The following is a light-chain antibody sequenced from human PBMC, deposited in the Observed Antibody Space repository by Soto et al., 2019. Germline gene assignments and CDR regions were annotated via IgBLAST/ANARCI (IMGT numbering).Light chain of an antibody. CDR1: QSVSSY. Sequence: EIVLTQSPAAVSLSPGERATLSCRASQSVSSYLAWYQQKPGQAPRLLIYDASNRATGIPARFSGSGSGTDFTLTISSLEPEDFAVYYCQQYGSSAPITFGQGTRLEIK. V-gene: IGKV3-11*01. CDR3: QQYGSSAPIT. CDR2: DAS. J-gene: IGKJ5*01.